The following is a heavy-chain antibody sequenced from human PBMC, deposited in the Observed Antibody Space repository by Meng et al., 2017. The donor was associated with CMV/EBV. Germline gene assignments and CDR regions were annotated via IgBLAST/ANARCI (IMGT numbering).Heavy chain of an antibody. CDR2: IYPGDSDT. Sequence: GESLKISCKGSGYSFTSYWLGWVRQMPGKGLEWMGIIYPGDSDTRYSPSFQGQVTISADKSISTAYLQWSSLKASDTAMYYCTRSFRFGHSSPTGYYYYGMDVWGQGTTVTVSS. D-gene: IGHD6-13*01. CDR1: GYSFTSYW. V-gene: IGHV5-51*01. J-gene: IGHJ6*02. CDR3: TRSFRFGHSSPTGYYYYGMDV.